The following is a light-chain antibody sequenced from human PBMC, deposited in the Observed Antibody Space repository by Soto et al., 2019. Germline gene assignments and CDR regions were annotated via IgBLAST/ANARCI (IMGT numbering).Light chain of an antibody. J-gene: IGLJ1*01. V-gene: IGLV2-14*01. CDR3: SSYTSSSTLYV. Sequence: QSLLTQPASVSGSPGQSITISCTGTSSEVGGYNYVSWYQQHPGKAPKLMIYEVSNRPSGVSNRFSGSKSGNTASLTISGLQAEDEADYYCSSYTSSSTLYVFGTGTKVTVL. CDR2: EVS. CDR1: SSEVGGYNY.